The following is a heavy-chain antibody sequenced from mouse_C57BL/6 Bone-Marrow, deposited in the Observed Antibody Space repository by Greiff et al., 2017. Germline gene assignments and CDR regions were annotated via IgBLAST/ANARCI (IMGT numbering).Heavy chain of an antibody. CDR2: INPSTGGT. Sequence: EVQLQQSGPELVKPGASVKISCKASGYSFTGYYMNWVKQSPEKSLEWIGEINPSTGGTTYNQKFKAKATMTVDKSSSTAYMQLKSLTSEDSAVYYCARWHDYYGSSYLDYWGQGTTLTVSS. D-gene: IGHD1-1*01. V-gene: IGHV1-42*01. J-gene: IGHJ2*01. CDR1: GYSFTGYY. CDR3: ARWHDYYGSSYLDY.